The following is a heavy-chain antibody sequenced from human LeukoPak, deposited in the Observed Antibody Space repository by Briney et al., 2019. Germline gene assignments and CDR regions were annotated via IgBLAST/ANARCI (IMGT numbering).Heavy chain of an antibody. Sequence: SETLSLTCAVYGGSFSSYYWSWIRQPPGKGLEWIGEINHSGSTNYNPSLKSRVTISVDTSKNQFSLKLSSVTAADTAVYYCARVKDYGGNRDFDYWGQGTLVTVSS. CDR1: GGSFSSYY. J-gene: IGHJ4*02. D-gene: IGHD4-23*01. CDR3: ARVKDYGGNRDFDY. CDR2: INHSGST. V-gene: IGHV4-34*01.